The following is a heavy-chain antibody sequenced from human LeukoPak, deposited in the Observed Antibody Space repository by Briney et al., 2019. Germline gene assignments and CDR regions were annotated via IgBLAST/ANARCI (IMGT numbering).Heavy chain of an antibody. D-gene: IGHD3-10*01. CDR3: AKDGSSGTFDY. J-gene: IGHJ4*02. Sequence: GGSLRLSCAASGFTFSSSSMHWVRQAPGKGLEWVSIISYDGSNKYFADSVKGRFTISRDNAKNTLYLQMNSLRAEDTAVYYCAKDGSSGTFDYCGEGTLVTVSS. CDR1: GFTFSSSS. V-gene: IGHV3-30*18. CDR2: ISYDGSNK.